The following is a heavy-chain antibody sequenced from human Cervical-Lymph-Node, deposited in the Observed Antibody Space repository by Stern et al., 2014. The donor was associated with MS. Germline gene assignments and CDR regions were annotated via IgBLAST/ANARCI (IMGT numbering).Heavy chain of an antibody. CDR2: MNPNSGNT. J-gene: IGHJ5*02. D-gene: IGHD2-2*01. CDR1: GYTFTSYD. CDR3: ARVREYCSSTSCYGWFDP. V-gene: IGHV1-8*01. Sequence: VQLLESGAEVKKPGASVKVSCKASGYTFTSYDINWVRQATGQGLEWMGWMNPNSGNTGYAQKFQGRVTMTRNTSISTAYMELSSLRSEDTAVYYCARVREYCSSTSCYGWFDPWGQGTLVTVSS.